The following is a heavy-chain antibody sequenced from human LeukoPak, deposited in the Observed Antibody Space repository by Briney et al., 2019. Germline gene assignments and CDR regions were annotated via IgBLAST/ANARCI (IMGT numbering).Heavy chain of an antibody. CDR2: IYETGST. CDR3: ARGRGGYSYGLNWFDR. Sequence: SETLSLTCSVSGGSLSSSSYYWGWIRQPPGRGLEWIGNIYETGSTNYNPPLKSRATISLARSNNQFSRMLASVAAADTAGYYCARGRGGYSYGLNWFDRWGQGSMVSDCS. V-gene: IGHV4-39*07. D-gene: IGHD5-18*01. CDR1: GGSLSSSSYY. J-gene: IGHJ5*02.